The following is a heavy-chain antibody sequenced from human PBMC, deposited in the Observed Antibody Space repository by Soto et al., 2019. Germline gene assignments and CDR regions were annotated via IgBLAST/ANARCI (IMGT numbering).Heavy chain of an antibody. CDR3: ARDRPTSSIRARDYYYAMDV. CDR1: GYTFISYG. D-gene: IGHD6-6*01. J-gene: IGHJ6*02. CDR2: ISSYNGNI. V-gene: IGHV1-18*01. Sequence: QVQLVQSGAEVKKPGASVKVSCKASGYTFISYGISWVRQAPGQGLEWMGWISSYNGNINYAQKLQGRVTMTTDTSTTTAYMERRSLRSDDTAGYYCARDRPTSSIRARDYYYAMDVWGPGTTVTVSS.